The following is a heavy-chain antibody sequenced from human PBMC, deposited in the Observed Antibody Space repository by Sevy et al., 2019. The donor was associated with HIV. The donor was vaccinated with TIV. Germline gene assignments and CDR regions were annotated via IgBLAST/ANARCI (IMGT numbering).Heavy chain of an antibody. D-gene: IGHD6-19*01. CDR2: ISTSSFVTSTTNNI. CDR3: ARNSPVAGICFDY. J-gene: IGHJ4*02. CDR1: GFTFSSFS. V-gene: IGHV3-48*01. Sequence: GGSLRLSCAASGFTFSSFSMNWVRQAPGKGLEWISFISTSSFVTSTTNNIYYADSVRGRFTISRDNAKNSLYLQMRGLRVEDTAVYYCARNSPVAGICFDYWGQGALVTVSS.